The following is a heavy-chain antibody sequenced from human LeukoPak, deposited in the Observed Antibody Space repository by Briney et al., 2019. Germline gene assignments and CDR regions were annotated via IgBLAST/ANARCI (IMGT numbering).Heavy chain of an antibody. Sequence: SSQTLSLTCTVSGGSISSGSYYWSWIRQPAGTGLEWIGRIYTSGSTNYNPSLKSRVTISVDTSKNQFSLKLSSVTAADTAVYYCARASGEEYYYDSSGYYYYYYGMDVWGQGTTVTVSS. CDR2: IYTSGST. J-gene: IGHJ6*02. D-gene: IGHD3-22*01. V-gene: IGHV4-61*02. CDR1: GGSISSGSYY. CDR3: ARASGEEYYYDSSGYYYYYYGMDV.